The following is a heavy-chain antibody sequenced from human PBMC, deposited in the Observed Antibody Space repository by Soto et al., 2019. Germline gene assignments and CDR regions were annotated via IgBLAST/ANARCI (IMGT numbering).Heavy chain of an antibody. Sequence: EVQLVESGGGLVQPGGSLRLSCAASGFTFSSYWMSWVRQAPGKGLEWVANIKQDGSEKYYVDSVKGRFTISRDNAKNSLYLQINSLRAEDTAVYYCAREDIVVVGDAFDILGQGTMVTVSS. CDR2: IKQDGSEK. CDR1: GFTFSSYW. D-gene: IGHD2-15*01. CDR3: AREDIVVVGDAFDI. J-gene: IGHJ3*02. V-gene: IGHV3-7*01.